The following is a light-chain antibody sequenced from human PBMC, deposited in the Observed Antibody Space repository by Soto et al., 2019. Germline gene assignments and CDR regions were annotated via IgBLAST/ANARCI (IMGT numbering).Light chain of an antibody. V-gene: IGKV3-15*01. Sequence: ETVMTQSPATLSVSPGESSTLSCRASQSVSSNLAWYQLKPGQAPRLLIYGASTRATGVPARFSGSGSGTEFALTITSLQSEDFAVYYCQQYNNWYTFGQGTKLEI. J-gene: IGKJ2*01. CDR3: QQYNNWYT. CDR2: GAS. CDR1: QSVSSN.